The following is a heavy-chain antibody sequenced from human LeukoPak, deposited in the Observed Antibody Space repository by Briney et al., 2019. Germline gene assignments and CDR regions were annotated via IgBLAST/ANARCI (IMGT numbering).Heavy chain of an antibody. J-gene: IGHJ4*02. CDR2: IRYDGSNK. CDR3: AKDDSGSYYGSTTY. D-gene: IGHD1-26*01. Sequence: GGSLRLSCAASGFTFSSYGMHWVRQAPGKGLEWVAFIRYDGSNKYYADSVKGRFTISRDNSKNTLYLQMNSLRAEDTAVYYCAKDDSGSYYGSTTYWGQGTLVTVSS. V-gene: IGHV3-30*02. CDR1: GFTFSSYG.